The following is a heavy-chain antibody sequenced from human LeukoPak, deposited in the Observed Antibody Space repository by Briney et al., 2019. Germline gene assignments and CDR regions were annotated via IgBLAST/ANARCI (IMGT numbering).Heavy chain of an antibody. CDR3: AKGTSSGWYHGGDP. Sequence: PGGSLRLSCAASGFTFSSYGMSWVRQAPGKGLEWVSAISGSGGSTYYADSVKGRFTISRDNSKNTLYLQMNSLRAEDTAVYYCAKGTSSGWYHGGDPWGQGTLVTVSS. V-gene: IGHV3-23*01. CDR2: ISGSGGST. J-gene: IGHJ5*02. D-gene: IGHD6-19*01. CDR1: GFTFSSYG.